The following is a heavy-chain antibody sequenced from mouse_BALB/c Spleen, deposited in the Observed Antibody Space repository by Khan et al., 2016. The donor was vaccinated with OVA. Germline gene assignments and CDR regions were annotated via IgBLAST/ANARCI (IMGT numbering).Heavy chain of an antibody. D-gene: IGHD2-14*01. V-gene: IGHV1-4*01. CDR2: INPSNTYT. CDR1: GYTFTSYT. Sequence: QVQLQQSGAELARPGASVKMSCKASGYTFTSYTMHWVKQRPGQGLEWIGYINPSNTYTNYNQKFKDKATLTEDKSSNTAYMQLSSLTSEDSAVYYCVRSGAYYRYDGYFDVWGAGTTVTVSS. J-gene: IGHJ1*01. CDR3: VRSGAYYRYDGYFDV.